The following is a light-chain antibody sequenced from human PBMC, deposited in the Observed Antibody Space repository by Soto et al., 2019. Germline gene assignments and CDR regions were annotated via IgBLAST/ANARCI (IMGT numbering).Light chain of an antibody. CDR1: QGVSRK. Sequence: EIVMTQSPATLSVAPGERVTLSCRASQGVSRKLAWYQHKSGQAPRLLISGASTGATGIPARFSGSGSGTEFTLTISSLQSEDCAIYYCQQYHTWPINFGGGTKVDIK. J-gene: IGKJ4*01. CDR3: QQYHTWPIN. CDR2: GAS. V-gene: IGKV3-15*01.